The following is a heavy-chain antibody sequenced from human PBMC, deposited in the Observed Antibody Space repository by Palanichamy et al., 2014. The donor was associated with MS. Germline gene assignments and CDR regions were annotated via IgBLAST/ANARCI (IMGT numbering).Heavy chain of an antibody. Sequence: EVQLVQSGAEVKKPGESLKISCKGSGYRFTTYWTGWVRQMSGKGLEWMGIIYPGDSETRYSPSFQGQVTISVDTSISTAFLQWGSLKATDTAIYYCARSAHSSGWYVASDVWGQGTVVTVSS. CDR3: ARSAHSSGWYVASDV. V-gene: IGHV5-51*03. CDR1: GYRFTTYW. J-gene: IGHJ3*01. D-gene: IGHD6-19*01. CDR2: IYPGDSET.